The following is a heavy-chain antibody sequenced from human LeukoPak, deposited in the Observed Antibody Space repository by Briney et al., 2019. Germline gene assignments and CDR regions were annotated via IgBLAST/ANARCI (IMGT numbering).Heavy chain of an antibody. CDR2: IYYSGST. V-gene: IGHV4-59*08. Sequence: PSETLSLTCSVSGGSISTYYWSWVRQPPGKGLEWIGYIYYSGSTNYNPSLKSRVTISVDTSKNQFSLKLSSVTAADTAVYYCARRVVVLRGGAPFDIWGQGTMVTVSS. CDR3: ARRVVVLRGGAPFDI. J-gene: IGHJ3*02. D-gene: IGHD2-15*01. CDR1: GGSISTYY.